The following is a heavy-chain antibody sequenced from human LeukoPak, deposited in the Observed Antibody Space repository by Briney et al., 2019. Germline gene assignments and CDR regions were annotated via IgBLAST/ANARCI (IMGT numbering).Heavy chain of an antibody. CDR3: AREEASAGDY. CDR1: GGSISSSSHY. V-gene: IGHV4-39*01. CDR2: IYYTGGT. D-gene: IGHD6-13*01. J-gene: IGHJ4*02. Sequence: PSETLSLTCTVSGGSISSSSHYWAWIRQPPGKGLEWIGSIYYTGGTFYSPPLKSRVAISVDTSKNQFSLRLKSVTAADTAVYYCAREEASAGDYWGQGTLVTVSS.